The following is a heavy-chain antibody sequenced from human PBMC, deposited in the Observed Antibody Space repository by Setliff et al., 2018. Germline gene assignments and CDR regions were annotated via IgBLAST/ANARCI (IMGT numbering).Heavy chain of an antibody. Sequence: GGSLRLSCTASGFSYSNCWVSWVRQAPGKGLEWVSIISNDGSSIYYADSVKGRFTISRDNSKSTLYLQMNSLRAEDTAIYYCAKDKDVRVDYFDYWGPGTLVTVSS. J-gene: IGHJ4*02. CDR3: AKDKDVRVDYFDY. V-gene: IGHV3-23*03. D-gene: IGHD3-10*01. CDR2: ISNDGSSI. CDR1: GFSYSNCW.